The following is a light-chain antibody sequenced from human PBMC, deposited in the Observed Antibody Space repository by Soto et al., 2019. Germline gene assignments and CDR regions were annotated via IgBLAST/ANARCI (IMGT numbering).Light chain of an antibody. Sequence: DIPMTQSPSTLSASVGDRVTITCRASQSISSWLAWYQQKPGKAPKLLIYKASSLESGVPSRFSGSGSGTEFTLTISSLQPDDVATYYCQQYNSYPATFGQGTKVEIK. CDR3: QQYNSYPAT. CDR1: QSISSW. J-gene: IGKJ1*01. CDR2: KAS. V-gene: IGKV1-5*03.